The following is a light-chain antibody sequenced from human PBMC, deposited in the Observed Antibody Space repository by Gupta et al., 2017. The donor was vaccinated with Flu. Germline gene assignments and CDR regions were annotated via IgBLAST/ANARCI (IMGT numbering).Light chain of an antibody. J-gene: IGKJ3*01. V-gene: IGKV3-15*01. Sequence: RSVSPVERAALSCRASQIVSCKLSWYQQKPGQSPRLLIYCASTRATGSPARFCGSGSATEFTLTIISLQSEDFSVYYCQQYSNGPPFTFGPGTKVEI. CDR2: CAS. CDR3: QQYSNGPPFT. CDR1: QIVSCK.